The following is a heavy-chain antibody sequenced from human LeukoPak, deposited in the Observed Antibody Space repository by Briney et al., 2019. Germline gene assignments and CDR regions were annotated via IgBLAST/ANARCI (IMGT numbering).Heavy chain of an antibody. V-gene: IGHV1-18*01. Sequence: ASVKVSCKASGYTFTSYGISWVRQAPGQGLEWMGWISAYNGNTNYAQKLQGRVTMTTDTSTSTAYMELRSLRSDDTAVYYCARDSVPNGYCSSTSCYLGFDYWGQGTPVTVSS. J-gene: IGHJ4*02. D-gene: IGHD2-2*01. CDR1: GYTFTSYG. CDR2: ISAYNGNT. CDR3: ARDSVPNGYCSSTSCYLGFDY.